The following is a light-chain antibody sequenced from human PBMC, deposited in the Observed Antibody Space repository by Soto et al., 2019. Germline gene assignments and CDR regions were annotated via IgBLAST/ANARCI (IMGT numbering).Light chain of an antibody. Sequence: DIQMTQSPSSVSASVGDRVTITCRASQDIRTWLAWYQQKPGKAPKLLIYAASTLHSGVPSRFSGSGSGTDFTLTISSLQPEDFATYFCQQAHSFPPITFGQGTRLEMK. CDR2: AAS. J-gene: IGKJ5*01. V-gene: IGKV1-12*01. CDR1: QDIRTW. CDR3: QQAHSFPPIT.